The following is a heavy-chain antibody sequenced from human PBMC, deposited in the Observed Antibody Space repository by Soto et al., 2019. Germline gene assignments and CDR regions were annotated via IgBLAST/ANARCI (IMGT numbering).Heavy chain of an antibody. CDR3: ARRGGYGDYAAY. CDR1: GFTFSSYW. D-gene: IGHD4-17*01. V-gene: IGHV3-21*01. CDR2: ISSSSSYI. J-gene: IGHJ4*02. Sequence: GGSLRLSCAASGFTFSSYWMHWVRQAPGKGLEWVSSISSSSSYIYYADSVKGRFTISRDNVNNSLYLQMNSLRAEDTAVYYCARRGGYGDYAAYWGQGTLVTVSS.